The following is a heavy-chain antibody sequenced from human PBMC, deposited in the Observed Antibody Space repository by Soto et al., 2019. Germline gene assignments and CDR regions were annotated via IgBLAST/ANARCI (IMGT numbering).Heavy chain of an antibody. CDR1: GFTFSSYG. J-gene: IGHJ4*02. D-gene: IGHD6-19*01. Sequence: GGSPRLSCAASGFTFSSYGMHWVRQAPGKGLEWVAVISYDGSNKYYADSVKGRFTISRDNSKNTLYLQMNSLRAEDTAVYYCAKDRGSGCDYWGQGTLVTVSS. CDR2: ISYDGSNK. CDR3: AKDRGSGCDY. V-gene: IGHV3-30*18.